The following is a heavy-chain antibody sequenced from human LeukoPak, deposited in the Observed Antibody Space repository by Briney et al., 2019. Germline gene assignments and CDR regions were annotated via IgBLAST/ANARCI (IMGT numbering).Heavy chain of an antibody. J-gene: IGHJ6*04. CDR3: AKGEGGSSSWYDFYDYGMDV. V-gene: IGHV3-30*18. Sequence: GGSLRLSCAASGFTFNNFAMHWVRQAPGKGLEWVAVISIDGAKTYSADSVKGRFTISRDNSKKTLYLKMNTVRAEDTDVYYCAKGEGGSSSWYDFYDYGMDVWGKGTTVTVSS. D-gene: IGHD2-2*01. CDR1: GFTFNNFA. CDR2: ISIDGAKT.